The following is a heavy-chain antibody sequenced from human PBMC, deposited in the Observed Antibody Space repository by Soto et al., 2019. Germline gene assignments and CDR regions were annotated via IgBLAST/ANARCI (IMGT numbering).Heavy chain of an antibody. D-gene: IGHD6-19*01. CDR1: GYSFTSYW. CDR3: ARHVGGWSVVDY. V-gene: IGHV5-10-1*01. CDR2: IDPSDSYT. Sequence: PGESLKISCKGSGYSFTSYWISWVRQMPGKGLEWMGRIDPSDSYTNYSPSFQGHVTISADKSISTAYLQWSSLKASDTAMYYCARHVGGWSVVDYWGQGTLVTVSS. J-gene: IGHJ4*02.